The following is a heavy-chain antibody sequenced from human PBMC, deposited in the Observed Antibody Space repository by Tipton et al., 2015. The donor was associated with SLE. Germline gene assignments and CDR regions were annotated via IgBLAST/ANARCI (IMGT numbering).Heavy chain of an antibody. J-gene: IGHJ5*01. V-gene: IGHV1-18*01. CDR3: ARDAMTYDS. D-gene: IGHD2-21*02. Sequence: QLVQSGAEVKKPGAAVKVSCKTSGYTFTSYSISWVRQAPGQGLEWMGWINVYNGNTKYAQSLQGRVTMTTDTSTRTAYMVLKNLRSDDTAVYYCARDAMTYDSWGQGTLVTVSS. CDR2: INVYNGNT. CDR1: GYTFTSYS.